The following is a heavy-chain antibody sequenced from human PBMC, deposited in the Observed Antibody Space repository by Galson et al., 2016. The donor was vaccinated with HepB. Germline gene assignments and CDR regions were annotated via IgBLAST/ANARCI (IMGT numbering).Heavy chain of an antibody. J-gene: IGHJ4*02. V-gene: IGHV4-4*02. CDR1: GGSVSSSYW. Sequence: SETLSLTCAVSGGSVSSSYWWSWVRQPPGQGLEWIGQIFHTGRVNYTPSLASRVTISVDPSNNHFSLRLVSVPAADTALYYCARQHRGGPSDYWGQGTLVIVPS. CDR2: IFHTGRV. CDR3: ARQHRGGPSDY. D-gene: IGHD5-24*01.